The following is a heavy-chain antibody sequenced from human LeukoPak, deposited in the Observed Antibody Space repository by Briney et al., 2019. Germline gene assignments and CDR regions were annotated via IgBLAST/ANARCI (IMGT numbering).Heavy chain of an antibody. Sequence: GGSLRLSCEASGFTFDNYYMSWVRQAPGKGLVWVANIRQDGSDRYYVDSVKGRFTVSRDNAKNSLYLEMNSLRVEDTAVYYCTPGENQYGGEVWFGPWGQGTLVIVSS. J-gene: IGHJ5*02. D-gene: IGHD2-21*01. CDR2: IRQDGSDR. CDR1: GFTFDNYY. CDR3: TPGENQYGGEVWFGP. V-gene: IGHV3-7*01.